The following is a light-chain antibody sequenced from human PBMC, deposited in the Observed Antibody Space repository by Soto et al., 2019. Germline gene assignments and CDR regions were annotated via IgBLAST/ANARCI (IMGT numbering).Light chain of an antibody. CDR2: DAS. V-gene: IGKV3-11*01. CDR1: QSVSRY. Sequence: IVLTQSPATLSLSPGERATLSCRASQSVSRYLAWYQQKPGQAPRLLIYDASNRATGIPARFSGSGSGTDATLTISRREPEDFAVYCCQRRSNWHLTLGPGTKVAI. J-gene: IGKJ3*01. CDR3: QRRSNWHLT.